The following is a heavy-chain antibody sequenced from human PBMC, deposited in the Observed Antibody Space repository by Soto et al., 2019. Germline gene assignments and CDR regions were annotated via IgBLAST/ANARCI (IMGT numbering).Heavy chain of an antibody. J-gene: IGHJ5*02. CDR3: ARGELGTPNWFDP. D-gene: IGHD7-27*01. CDR1: GGSITSGGYY. CDR2: IPYSGST. Sequence: QVQLQESGPGLVKPSQTLSLTCTVSGGSITSGGYYWTWIRQHPGKGLEFIGFIPYSGSTYYNPSLKRRVTISADTSKSQFSLELSSVTAADTAVYYCARGELGTPNWFDPWGQGTLVTVSS. V-gene: IGHV4-31*03.